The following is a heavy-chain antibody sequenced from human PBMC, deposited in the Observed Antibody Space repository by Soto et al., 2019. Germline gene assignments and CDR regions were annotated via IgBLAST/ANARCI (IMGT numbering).Heavy chain of an antibody. CDR1: GFTFSSYA. V-gene: IGHV3-30-3*01. CDR2: ISYDGSNK. Sequence: QVQLVESGGGVVQPGRSLILYCAASGFTFSSYAMHWVRQAPGKGLVWVAVISYDGSNKYYADSVKGRFTISRDNSKNTPYLQMNSLRAEDTAVYYCARDGSGSFGDNWFDPWGQGTLVTVSS. J-gene: IGHJ5*02. CDR3: ARDGSGSFGDNWFDP. D-gene: IGHD3-10*01.